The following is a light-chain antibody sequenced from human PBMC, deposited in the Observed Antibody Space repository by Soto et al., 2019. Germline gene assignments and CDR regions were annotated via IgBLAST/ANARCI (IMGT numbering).Light chain of an antibody. CDR1: QSVNRNY. V-gene: IGKV3-20*01. CDR3: QQYGRSPPT. CDR2: HTS. J-gene: IGKJ3*01. Sequence: EIVLTQSPGTLSLSPGERATLSCRASQSVNRNYLAWYQQKPGQAPRLLIYHTSSRATGIPDRFSGTGSGIDFTLTISRLEPEDFAVYYCQQYGRSPPTVGPGTKVDIK.